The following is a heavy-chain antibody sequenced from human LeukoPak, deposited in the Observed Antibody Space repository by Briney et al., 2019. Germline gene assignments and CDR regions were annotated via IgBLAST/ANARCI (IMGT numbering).Heavy chain of an antibody. J-gene: IGHJ4*02. CDR3: ARDNEALEIHYFDY. CDR1: GFTFSSYG. Sequence: GGSLRLSCAASGFTFSSYGMHWVRQAPGKGLEWVAVIWYDGSNKYYADSVKGRFTISRDNSKNTLYLQMNSLRAEDTAVYYCARDNEALEIHYFDYWGQGTLVTVSS. D-gene: IGHD3-3*01. CDR2: IWYDGSNK. V-gene: IGHV3-33*01.